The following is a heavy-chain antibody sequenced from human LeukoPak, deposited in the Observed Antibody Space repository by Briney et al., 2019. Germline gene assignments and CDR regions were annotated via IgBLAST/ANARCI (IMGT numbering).Heavy chain of an antibody. CDR2: INPNSGGT. Sequence: ASVKVSCKASGYTFSNYYVHWVRQAPGQGLEWMGRINPNSGGTNYAQKFQGRVTMTRDTSISTAYMELSRLRSDDTAVYYCARALYYYDSSGLVGFDYWGQGTLVTVSS. CDR1: GYTFSNYY. J-gene: IGHJ4*02. D-gene: IGHD3-22*01. CDR3: ARALYYYDSSGLVGFDY. V-gene: IGHV1-2*06.